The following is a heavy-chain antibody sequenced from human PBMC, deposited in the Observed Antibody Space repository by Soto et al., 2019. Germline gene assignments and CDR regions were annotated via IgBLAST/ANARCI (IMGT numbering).Heavy chain of an antibody. V-gene: IGHV3-74*01. Sequence: PGGSLRLSCAASGFTFSSYWMHWVRQAPGKGLVWVSRINSDGSSTSYADSVKGRFTISRDNAKNTLYLQMNSLRAEDTAVYYCARVGSSGIQLWLRAPVNGMDVWGQGTTVTVSS. CDR3: ARVGSSGIQLWLRAPVNGMDV. CDR2: INSDGSST. CDR1: GFTFSSYW. D-gene: IGHD5-18*01. J-gene: IGHJ6*02.